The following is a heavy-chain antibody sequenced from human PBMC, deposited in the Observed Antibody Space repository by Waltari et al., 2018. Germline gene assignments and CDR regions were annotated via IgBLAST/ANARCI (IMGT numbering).Heavy chain of an antibody. D-gene: IGHD3-10*01. V-gene: IGHV3-33*03. CDR1: GFTFSRHG. J-gene: IGHJ6*02. Sequence: QEQLVESGGGVVQPGRSLRLSCAASGFTFSRHGMHWVRQAPGKRPEWVAVIWYDGNNKYYADSVRGRFTISRDNAKNTLYLQMDSLRADDTAVYYCAKGSYYDAGGRTYYNGMDVWGQGTTVTVSS. CDR3: AKGSYYDAGGRTYYNGMDV. CDR2: IWYDGNNK.